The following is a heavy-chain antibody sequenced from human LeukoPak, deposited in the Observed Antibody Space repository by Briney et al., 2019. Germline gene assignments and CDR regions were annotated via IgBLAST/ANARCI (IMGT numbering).Heavy chain of an antibody. V-gene: IGHV4-39*01. Sequence: SETLSLTCTVSGGSISSSSYYWGWIRQPPGKGLEWIGSIYYSGSTYYNPSLKSRVTISVDTSKNQFSLKLSSVTSADTAVYYCATPSRDYDFWSGYYTPYYYGMDVWGQGTTVTVSS. CDR1: GGSISSSSYY. CDR3: ATPSRDYDFWSGYYTPYYYGMDV. CDR2: IYYSGST. D-gene: IGHD3-3*01. J-gene: IGHJ6*02.